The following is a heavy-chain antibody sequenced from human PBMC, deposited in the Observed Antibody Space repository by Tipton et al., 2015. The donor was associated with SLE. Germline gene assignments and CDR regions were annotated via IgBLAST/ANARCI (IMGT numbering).Heavy chain of an antibody. CDR3: AKEAAAAGTKGGYYYYYYGMDV. CDR2: IRYDGSNK. V-gene: IGHV3-30*02. J-gene: IGHJ6*02. D-gene: IGHD6-13*01. Sequence: SLRLSCAASGFTFSSYAMSWVRQAPGKGLEWVAFIRYDGSNKYYADSVKGRFTISRDNSKNTLYLQMNSLRAEDTAVYYCAKEAAAAGTKGGYYYYYYGMDVWGQGTTVTVSS. CDR1: GFTFSSYA.